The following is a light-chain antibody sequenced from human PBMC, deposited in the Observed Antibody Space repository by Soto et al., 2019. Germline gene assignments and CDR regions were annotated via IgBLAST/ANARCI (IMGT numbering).Light chain of an antibody. CDR2: EVS. V-gene: IGLV2-14*01. J-gene: IGLJ1*01. Sequence: QSVLTQPASVSGSPGQSVTISCTGTSSDVGDYNYVCWYQQHPGRAPKLLIFEVSNRPSGVSDRFSGSKSGNTASLIISGLQAEYEATYYCNYYTSNCFLSLFCTETNVTVL. CDR3: NYYTSNCFLSL. CDR1: SSDVGDYNY.